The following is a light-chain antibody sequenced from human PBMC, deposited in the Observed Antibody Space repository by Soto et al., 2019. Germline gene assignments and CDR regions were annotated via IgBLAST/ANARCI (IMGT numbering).Light chain of an antibody. CDR2: DAS. Sequence: IVLTQSPATLSLSPGERATLSCEASQSVSSSYLAWYQRKPGLAPRLLIHDASSRATGIPDRFSGSGSGTDFTLTISRLEPEDFAVYYCQQYGSSPWTFGQGTKVDIK. J-gene: IGKJ1*01. CDR1: QSVSSSY. V-gene: IGKV3D-20*01. CDR3: QQYGSSPWT.